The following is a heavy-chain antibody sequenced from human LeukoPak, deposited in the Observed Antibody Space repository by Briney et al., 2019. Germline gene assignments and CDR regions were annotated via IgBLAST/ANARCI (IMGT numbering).Heavy chain of an antibody. CDR3: ARGPRLERHGMDV. CDR1: GFTVSKNY. J-gene: IGHJ6*02. Sequence: GGSLRLSCAACGFTVSKNYMSWVRQAPGKGLEWVSVISSGDTTYYADSVKGRFTISRDSSNNTLYLQMNSLRAEDTAVYFCARGPRLERHGMDVWGQGTTVIVSS. CDR2: ISSGDTT. V-gene: IGHV3-66*01. D-gene: IGHD1-1*01.